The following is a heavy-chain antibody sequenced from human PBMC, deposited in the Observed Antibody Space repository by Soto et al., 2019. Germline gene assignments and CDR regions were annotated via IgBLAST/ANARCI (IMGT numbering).Heavy chain of an antibody. V-gene: IGHV3-23*01. CDR2: ISGSGGST. Sequence: EVQLLESGGGLVQPGGSLRLSCAASGFTFSSYAMSWVRQAPGKGLEWFSAISGSGGSTYYADSVKGRFTISRDNSKNTLYLQMNSLRAEDTAVYYCAKDAEYCSSTSCYLGTFDYWGQGTLVTVSS. CDR3: AKDAEYCSSTSCYLGTFDY. J-gene: IGHJ4*02. CDR1: GFTFSSYA. D-gene: IGHD2-2*01.